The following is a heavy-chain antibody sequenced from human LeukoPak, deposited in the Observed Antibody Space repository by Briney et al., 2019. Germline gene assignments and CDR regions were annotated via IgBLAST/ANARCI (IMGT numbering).Heavy chain of an antibody. CDR3: AKRGVVIRVILVGFHKEAYYFDS. CDR1: GFTFSGFA. D-gene: IGHD3-22*01. V-gene: IGHV3-23*01. J-gene: IGHJ4*02. CDR2: ISGSGGGT. Sequence: PGGSLRLSCAASGFTFSGFAMTWVRQAPGKGLEWVAGISGSGGGTNYADSVKGRFTISRDNSKNTLYLQMNNLRVDDTAVYFCAKRGVVIRVILVGFHKEAYYFDSWGQGALVTVSS.